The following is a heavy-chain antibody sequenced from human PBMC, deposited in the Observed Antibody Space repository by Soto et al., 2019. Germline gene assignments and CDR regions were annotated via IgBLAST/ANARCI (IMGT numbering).Heavy chain of an antibody. CDR1: GYSFTSYW. CDR3: ASPRPQREYCSGGSCFYYYGMDV. J-gene: IGHJ6*02. V-gene: IGHV5-51*01. CDR2: IYPGDSDT. D-gene: IGHD2-15*01. Sequence: GESLKISCKGSGYSFTSYWIGWVRQMPGKGLEWMGIIYPGDSDTRYSPSFQGQVTISADKSISTAYLQWSSLKASDTAMYYCASPRPQREYCSGGSCFYYYGMDVWGQGTTVTVSS.